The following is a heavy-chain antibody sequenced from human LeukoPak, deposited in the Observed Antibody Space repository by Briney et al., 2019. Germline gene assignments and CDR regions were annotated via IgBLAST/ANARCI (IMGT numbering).Heavy chain of an antibody. Sequence: GGSLRLSCAASGFTFSSYAMSWVRQAPGKGLEWVSTFSGSSYSTYYADSVKGRFTISRDNSKNTLYLQMNSLRAEDTAVYYCARVSGPFDYWGQGTLVTVSS. J-gene: IGHJ4*02. D-gene: IGHD3-10*01. CDR2: FSGSSYST. CDR1: GFTFSSYA. CDR3: ARVSGPFDY. V-gene: IGHV3-23*01.